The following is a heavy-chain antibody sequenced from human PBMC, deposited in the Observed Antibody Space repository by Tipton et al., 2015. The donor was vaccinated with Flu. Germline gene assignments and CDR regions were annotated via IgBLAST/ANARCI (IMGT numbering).Heavy chain of an antibody. CDR1: GGSISSYY. V-gene: IGHV4-59*08. D-gene: IGHD6-13*01. CDR3: ARDSAAHYGMDV. J-gene: IGHJ6*02. CDR2: IYYSGST. Sequence: TLSLTCTVSGGSISSYYWSWIRQPPGKGLEWIGYIYYSGSTNYIPSLKSRVTISVDTSKNQFSLKLSSVTAADTAVYYCARDSAAHYGMDVWGQGTTVTVSS.